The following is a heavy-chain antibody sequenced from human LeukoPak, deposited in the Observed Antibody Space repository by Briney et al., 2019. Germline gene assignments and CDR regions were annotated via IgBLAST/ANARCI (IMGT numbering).Heavy chain of an antibody. CDR3: ARVITGSFDY. J-gene: IGHJ4*02. V-gene: IGHV4-59*01. D-gene: IGHD1-14*01. CDR1: GGSIKNYY. Sequence: SETLSLTCTVSGGSIKNYYWSWIRQPPGKGLEWIGYIFYSGSTNYIPSLKSRVTISVDTSKNQFSLKLSSVTAADTAVYYCARVITGSFDYWGQGNLVTVSS. CDR2: IFYSGST.